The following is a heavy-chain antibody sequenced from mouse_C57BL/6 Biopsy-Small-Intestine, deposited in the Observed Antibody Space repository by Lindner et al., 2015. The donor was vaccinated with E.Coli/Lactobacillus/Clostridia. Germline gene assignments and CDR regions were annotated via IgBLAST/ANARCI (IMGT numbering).Heavy chain of an antibody. Sequence: SVKVSCKASGYTFTTYGISWVRQAPGQGLEWMGWISAYNGNTNYVQNLQGRVTLTTDTSTSTAYMELRSLRSDDTAVYYCARTSADYAIYYYGMDVWGQGTTVTVSS. V-gene: IGHV1-7*01. D-gene: IGHD1-1*01. CDR1: GYTFTTYG. CDR3: ARTSADYAIYYYGMDV. CDR2: ISAYNGNT. J-gene: IGHJ1*01.